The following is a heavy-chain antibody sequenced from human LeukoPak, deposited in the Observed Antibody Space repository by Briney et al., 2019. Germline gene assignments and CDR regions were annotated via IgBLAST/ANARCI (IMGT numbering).Heavy chain of an antibody. V-gene: IGHV3-23*01. CDR2: ISGSADS. CDR1: GFIFGNYA. CDR3: AKETGWSPLGEDDH. J-gene: IGHJ4*02. D-gene: IGHD3-16*01. Sequence: GGSLRLSCAASGFIFGNYAMPWVRQAPGRGLEWVAGISGSADSSYADYVKGRFTISRDNAKNTLYLQLNSLTGEDTAVYFCAKETGWSPLGEDDHWGQGILVSVSS.